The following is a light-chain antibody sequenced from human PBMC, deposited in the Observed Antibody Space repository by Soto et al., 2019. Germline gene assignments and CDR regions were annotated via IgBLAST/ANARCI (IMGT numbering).Light chain of an antibody. CDR3: SSYTTTSTLRV. V-gene: IGLV2-14*01. J-gene: IGLJ3*02. CDR1: SSDVGGHNY. CDR2: EVR. Sequence: QSVLTQPASVSGSPGQSITISCTGTSSDVGGHNYVSRYQQHPGKAPKLLIYEVRVRPSGVSIRFSGSKSANTASLTISGLQAEDEADYYCSSYTTTSTLRVFGGGTKLTVL.